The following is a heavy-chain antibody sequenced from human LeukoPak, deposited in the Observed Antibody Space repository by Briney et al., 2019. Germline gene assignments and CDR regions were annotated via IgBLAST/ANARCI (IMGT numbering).Heavy chain of an antibody. D-gene: IGHD1-26*01. CDR3: ARATGATKVSWFDP. V-gene: IGHV4-59*01. CDR2: IYYSGST. Sequence: PSETLSLTCTVSGGSISSYYWSWIRQPPGKGLEWIGYIYYSGSTNYNPSLKSRDTISVDTSKNQFSLKLSSVTAADTAVYYCARATGATKVSWFDPWGQGTLVTVSS. CDR1: GGSISSYY. J-gene: IGHJ5*02.